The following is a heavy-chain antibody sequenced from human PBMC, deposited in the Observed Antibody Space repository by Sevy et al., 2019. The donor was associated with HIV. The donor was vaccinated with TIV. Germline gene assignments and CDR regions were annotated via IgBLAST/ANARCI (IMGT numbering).Heavy chain of an antibody. J-gene: IGHJ6*02. D-gene: IGHD3-3*01. CDR2: IYYSGST. V-gene: IGHV4-59*12. CDR1: GGSISSYY. CDR3: ARLNYDFWSGYYYYCGMDV. Sequence: SETLSLTCTVSGGSISSYYWSWIRQPPGKGLEWIGYIYYSGSTNYNPSLKSRVTISVDTSKNQFSLKLSSVTAADTAVYYCARLNYDFWSGYYYYCGMDVWGQGTTVTVSS.